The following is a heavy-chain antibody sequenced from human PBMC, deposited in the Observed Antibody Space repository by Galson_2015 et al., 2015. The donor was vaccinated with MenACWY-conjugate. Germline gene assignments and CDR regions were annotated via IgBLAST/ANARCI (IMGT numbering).Heavy chain of an antibody. CDR3: ARHPPGGRGMDV. CDR1: GYSFTPYW. J-gene: IGHJ6*02. Sequence: QSGAEVTKPGESLTISCTTTGYSFTPYWIAWERQMPGTGLEWMGLISPGDSNTRYSPSFQGQVTISADKSISTAYLQWSSLKASDTAMYYCARHPPGGRGMDVWGQGTTVTVSS. V-gene: IGHV5-51*01. CDR2: ISPGDSNT. D-gene: IGHD1-26*01.